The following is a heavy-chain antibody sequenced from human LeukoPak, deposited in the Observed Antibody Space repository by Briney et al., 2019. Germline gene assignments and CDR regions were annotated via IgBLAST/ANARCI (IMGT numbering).Heavy chain of an antibody. Sequence: PGGSLRLSCAASGFTFSSYAMSWVRQAPGKGRGWVSAISGSGGSTYYADSVKGRFTTSRDNSKNTLYLQMNSLRAEDTAVYYCAKDTDYYGSGSYSDPWGQGTLVTVSS. CDR3: AKDTDYYGSGSYSDP. CDR2: ISGSGGST. CDR1: GFTFSSYA. J-gene: IGHJ5*02. D-gene: IGHD3-10*01. V-gene: IGHV3-23*01.